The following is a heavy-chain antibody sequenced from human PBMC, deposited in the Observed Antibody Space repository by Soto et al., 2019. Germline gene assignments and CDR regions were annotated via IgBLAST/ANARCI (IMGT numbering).Heavy chain of an antibody. CDR1: GFSLSTNGMC. V-gene: IGHV2-70*11. CDR3: ARMAGYYYYYMDV. CDR2: IDWDDDK. Sequence: FGPKLVKHTQTITLTCTFSGFSLSTNGMCVSWIRQPPGKALEWLARIDWDDDKYYSTSLKTRLTISKDTSKNQVVLTMTNMDPVDTATYYCARMAGYYYYYMDVWGKGTTVTVSS. J-gene: IGHJ6*03.